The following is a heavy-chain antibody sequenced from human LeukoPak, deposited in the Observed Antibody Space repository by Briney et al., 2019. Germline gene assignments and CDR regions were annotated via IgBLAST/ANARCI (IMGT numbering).Heavy chain of an antibody. D-gene: IGHD3-10*01. V-gene: IGHV4-39*01. CDR2: IYYSGST. CDR1: GGSISSSSYY. J-gene: IGHJ6*02. CDR3: ARQGRNLQTYYYGSGSYPRSDYYYYGMDV. Sequence: SETLSLTCTVSGGSISSSSYYWGWIRQPPGKGLEWIGSIYYSGSTYYNPSLKSRVTISVDTSKNQFSPKLSSVTAADTAVYYCARQGRNLQTYYYGSGSYPRSDYYYYGMDVWGQGTTVTVSS.